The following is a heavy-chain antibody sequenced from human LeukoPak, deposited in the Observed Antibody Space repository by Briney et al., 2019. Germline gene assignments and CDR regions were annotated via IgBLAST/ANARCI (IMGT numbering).Heavy chain of an antibody. CDR3: ARLSSGYSIDY. CDR1: GGSISSYY. Sequence: LETLSLTCTVSGGSISSYYWSWIRQPPGRGLEWIGYIYYSGSTNYNPSLKSRVTISVDTSKNQFSLKLSSVTAADTAVYYCARLSSGYSIDYWGQGTLVTVSS. D-gene: IGHD3-22*01. CDR2: IYYSGST. J-gene: IGHJ4*02. V-gene: IGHV4-59*08.